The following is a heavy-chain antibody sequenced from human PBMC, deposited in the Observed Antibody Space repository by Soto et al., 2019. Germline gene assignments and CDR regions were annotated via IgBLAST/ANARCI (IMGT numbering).Heavy chain of an antibody. CDR2: IYYSGST. V-gene: IGHV4-59*08. J-gene: IGHJ4*02. CDR1: GGSISSYY. CDR3: ARHGYSYGPEYYFDY. D-gene: IGHD5-18*01. Sequence: SETLSLTCTVSGGSISSYYWSWIRQPPGKGLEWIGYIYYSGSTNYNPSLKSRVTISVDTSKNQFSLKLSSVTAADTAVYYCARHGYSYGPEYYFDYWGQGTLVTVSS.